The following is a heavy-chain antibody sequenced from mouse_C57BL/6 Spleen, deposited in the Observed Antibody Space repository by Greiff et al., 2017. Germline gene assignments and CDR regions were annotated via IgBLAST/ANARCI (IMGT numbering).Heavy chain of an antibody. CDR1: GFTFSSYA. V-gene: IGHV5-4*01. J-gene: IGHJ3*01. D-gene: IGHD2-3*01. CDR2: ISDGGSYT. Sequence: EVKLMESGGGLVKPGGSLKLSCAASGFTFSSYAMSWVRQTPEKRLEWVATISDGGSYTYYPDNVKGRFTISRDNAKNNLYLQMSHLKSEDTAMYYCAREGDDGYYAWFAYWGQGTLVTVSA. CDR3: AREGDDGYYAWFAY.